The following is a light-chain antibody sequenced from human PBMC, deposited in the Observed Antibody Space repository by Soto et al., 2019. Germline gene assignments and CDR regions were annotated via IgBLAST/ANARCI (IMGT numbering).Light chain of an antibody. CDR2: AAS. J-gene: IGKJ1*01. CDR1: QGIRND. Sequence: DIQMTQSPSSLSASVGDRVTITCRASQGIRNDLDWFQQEPAKAPERLIYAASSLQSGVPSRFSGSGSGTEFTLTISSLQAEDFATYYCLQYNTYPWKFGQGTKVDIK. CDR3: LQYNTYPWK. V-gene: IGKV1-17*01.